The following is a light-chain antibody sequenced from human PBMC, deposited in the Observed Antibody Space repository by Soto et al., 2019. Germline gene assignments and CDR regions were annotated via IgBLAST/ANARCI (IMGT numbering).Light chain of an antibody. Sequence: DSVMTQSPDSLAVSLGERATINCKSSQSVLYSSNNKNYLAWYQQKPGQPPKLLIYWASTRESGVPDRFSGSGSGTDFTLTIRSLQSEDFAVYFCQQYNNWPSFGQGTRLEIK. CDR3: QQYNNWPS. V-gene: IGKV4-1*01. J-gene: IGKJ5*01. CDR2: WAS. CDR1: QSVLYSSNNKNY.